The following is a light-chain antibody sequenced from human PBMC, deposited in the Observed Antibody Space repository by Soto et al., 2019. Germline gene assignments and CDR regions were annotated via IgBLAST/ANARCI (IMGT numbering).Light chain of an antibody. J-gene: IGKJ1*01. CDR3: QQYSSYPWT. CDR2: ATS. Sequence: DIQMTQSPPSLSASVEDRVTITCRASQGINNYLAWFQHQPGKAPKPLIYATSTLHSGVPSKFSGSGSGKEFTLTITNLQPEDFVAYYCQQYSSYPWTFGQGTKVEVK. V-gene: IGKV1-16*02. CDR1: QGINNY.